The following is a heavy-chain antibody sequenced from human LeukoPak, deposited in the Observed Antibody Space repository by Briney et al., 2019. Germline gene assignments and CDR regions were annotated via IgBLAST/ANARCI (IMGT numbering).Heavy chain of an antibody. CDR3: ARGPEGAAAPFDY. J-gene: IGHJ4*02. CDR1: GGTFSSYA. D-gene: IGHD6-13*01. CDR2: IIPIFGTA. Sequence: SVKVSCKASGGTFSSYAISWVRQAPGQGLEWMGGIIPIFGTANYAQKFQGRVTITTDESTSTAYRELSSLRSEDTAVYYCARGPEGAAAPFDYWGQGTLVTVSS. V-gene: IGHV1-69*05.